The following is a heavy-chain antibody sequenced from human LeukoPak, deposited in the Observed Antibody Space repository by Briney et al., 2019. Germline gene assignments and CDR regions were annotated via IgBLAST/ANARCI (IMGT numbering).Heavy chain of an antibody. V-gene: IGHV3-23*01. CDR2: ISVDGGDI. CDR3: GKDPNGNFIGAFDF. D-gene: IGHD4-23*01. Sequence: GGSLRLSCAASRFAFHNYAMTWIRQAPERGLEWVSSISVDGGDIKYTESAKGRFTISRDNSKGTLYLQMDSLRVEDTAVYYCGKDPNGNFIGAFDFWGQGTMVTVSS. J-gene: IGHJ3*01. CDR1: RFAFHNYA.